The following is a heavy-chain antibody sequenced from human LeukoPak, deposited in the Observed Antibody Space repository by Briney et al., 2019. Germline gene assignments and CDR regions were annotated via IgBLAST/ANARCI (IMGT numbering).Heavy chain of an antibody. CDR2: IYPGDSDT. J-gene: IGHJ4*02. D-gene: IGHD3-16*02. V-gene: IGHV5-51*01. CDR3: ARVIVWGSYRYLDY. CDR1: GYSFTSYW. Sequence: ASVKVSCKGSGYSFTSYWIGWVRQMPGKGLEWMGIIYPGDSDTRYSPSFQGQVTISADKSISTAYLQWSSLKASDTAMYYCARVIVWGSYRYLDYWGQGTLVTVSS.